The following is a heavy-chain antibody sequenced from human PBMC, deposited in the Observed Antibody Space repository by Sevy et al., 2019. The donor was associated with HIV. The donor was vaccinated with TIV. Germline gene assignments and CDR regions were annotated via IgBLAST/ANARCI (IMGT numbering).Heavy chain of an antibody. J-gene: IGHJ1*01. CDR2: ISSTGSKT. D-gene: IGHD3-16*01. CDR3: ARDRACYGSNGPFRH. Sequence: GGSLRLSCAASGFTFSDYYMSWIRQAPGKGLEWISYISSTGSKTYYADSVKGRFTISRDNTKNSLYLQTNSLKTEDTAIYYCARDRACYGSNGPFRHWGQGTLVTVSS. V-gene: IGHV3-11*04. CDR1: GFTFSDYY.